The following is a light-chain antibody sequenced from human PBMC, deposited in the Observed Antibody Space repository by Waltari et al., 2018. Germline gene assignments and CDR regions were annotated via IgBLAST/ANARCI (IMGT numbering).Light chain of an antibody. CDR2: AVP. CDR3: CSYAGSRTLV. V-gene: IGLV2-23*02. CDR1: SSDVGNYNL. J-gene: IGLJ3*02. Sequence: SALPQPASVSGSPGQSITISCTGTSSDVGNYNLVSWYQQTPGSAPNLMIFAVPKRPAGVSNRFAGSKSGNTASLTISGLQAEDEADYYCCSYAGSRTLVFGGGTKLTVL.